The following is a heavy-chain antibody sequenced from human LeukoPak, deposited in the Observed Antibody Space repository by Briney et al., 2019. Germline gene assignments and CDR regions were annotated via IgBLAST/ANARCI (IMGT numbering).Heavy chain of an antibody. CDR3: ARDGEGWPLRYSYYYGMDV. V-gene: IGHV1-69*04. Sequence: SVKVSCKASGGTFSSYAISWVRQAPGQGLEWMGRIIPILGIANYAQKFQGRVTITADKSTSTAYMELSSLRSEDTAVYYCARDGEGWPLRYSYYYGMDVWGQGTLVTVSS. D-gene: IGHD3-9*01. J-gene: IGHJ6*02. CDR2: IIPILGIA. CDR1: GGTFSSYA.